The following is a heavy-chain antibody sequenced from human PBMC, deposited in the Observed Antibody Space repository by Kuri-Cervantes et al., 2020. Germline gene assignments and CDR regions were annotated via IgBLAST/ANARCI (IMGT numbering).Heavy chain of an antibody. V-gene: IGHV3-23*01. Sequence: GGSLRLSCAASGFTFSSYAMSWVRQAPGKGLEWVSSTSGSGGGTYYADSVKGRFTISRDNSQNTLSLQMNSLTAEDSVVYYCAKGFGGSRYAMDVWGQGTTVTVSS. CDR3: AKGFGGSRYAMDV. D-gene: IGHD1-26*01. CDR2: TSGSGGGT. J-gene: IGHJ6*02. CDR1: GFTFSSYA.